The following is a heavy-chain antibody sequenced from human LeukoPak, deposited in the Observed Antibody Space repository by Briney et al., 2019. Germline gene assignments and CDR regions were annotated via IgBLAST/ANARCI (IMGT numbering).Heavy chain of an antibody. Sequence: GGSLRLSCAASGFTFSSYSTNWVRQAPGKGLEWVSYISSSSSTIYYADSVKGRFTISRDNAKNSLYLQMNSLRAEDTAVYYSARSDGYNADDAFDIWGQGTMVTVSS. CDR3: ARSDGYNADDAFDI. CDR1: GFTFSSYS. D-gene: IGHD5-24*01. V-gene: IGHV3-48*01. J-gene: IGHJ3*02. CDR2: ISSSSSTI.